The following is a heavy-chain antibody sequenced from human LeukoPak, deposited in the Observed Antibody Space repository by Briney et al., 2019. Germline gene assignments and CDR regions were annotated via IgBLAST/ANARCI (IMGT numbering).Heavy chain of an antibody. CDR2: IYPGDSDT. CDR1: GSRFTTYW. D-gene: IGHD3-10*01. J-gene: IGHJ4*02. CDR3: ARGYYGSGSYPADY. Sequence: GESLQISCQGSGSRFTTYWIGWVRQMPGKGLEWMGIIYPGDSDTRYSPSFQGQVTISADKSISTAYLQWRSLKASDTAMYYCARGYYGSGSYPADYWGQGTLGTVSS. V-gene: IGHV5-51*01.